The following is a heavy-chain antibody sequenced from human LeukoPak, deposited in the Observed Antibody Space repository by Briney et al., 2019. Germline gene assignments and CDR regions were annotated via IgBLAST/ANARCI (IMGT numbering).Heavy chain of an antibody. CDR2: ISSSSSTI. Sequence: PGGSLRLSCAASGFTFSSYSMNWVRQAPGKGLEWVSYISSSSSTIYYADSVKGRFTISRDNAKNSLYLQMNSLRDEDTAVCYCARDPGYFDWSNDAFDIWGQGTMVTVSS. D-gene: IGHD3-9*01. CDR3: ARDPGYFDWSNDAFDI. J-gene: IGHJ3*02. CDR1: GFTFSSYS. V-gene: IGHV3-48*02.